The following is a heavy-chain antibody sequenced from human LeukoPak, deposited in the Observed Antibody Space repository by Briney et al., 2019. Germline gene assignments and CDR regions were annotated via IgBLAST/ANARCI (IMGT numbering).Heavy chain of an antibody. CDR3: ARGYSYSSSLDV. CDR1: GGSISSGGYY. CDR2: IYHSGST. D-gene: IGHD6-13*01. J-gene: IGHJ6*04. V-gene: IGHV4-30-2*01. Sequence: SETLSLTCTVSGGSISSGGYYWSWIRQPLGKGLEWIGYIYHSGSTYYNPSLKSRVTISVDRSKNQFSLKLSSVTAADTAVYYCARGYSYSSSLDVWGKGTTVTVSS.